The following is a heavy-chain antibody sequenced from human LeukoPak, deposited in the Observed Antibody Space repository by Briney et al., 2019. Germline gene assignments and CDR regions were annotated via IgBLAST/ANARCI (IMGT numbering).Heavy chain of an antibody. Sequence: SGGSLRLSCAASGFTFSSYAMSWVRQAPGKGLEWVSAISGSGGSTYYADSEKGRFTISRDNSKNTLELQMNSLRAEDTAVYYCAKASAMIVVVSKHFAYWGQGPLVTVSS. D-gene: IGHD3-22*01. CDR1: GFTFSSYA. CDR3: AKASAMIVVVSKHFAY. CDR2: ISGSGGST. V-gene: IGHV3-23*01. J-gene: IGHJ4*02.